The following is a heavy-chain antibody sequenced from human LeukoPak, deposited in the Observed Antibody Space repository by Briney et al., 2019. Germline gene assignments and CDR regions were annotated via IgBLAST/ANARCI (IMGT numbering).Heavy chain of an antibody. CDR2: INPNSGGT. V-gene: IGHV1-2*02. D-gene: IGHD1-26*01. CDR1: GYTFTDYY. CDR3: ARGELLYKTPTLPPDY. J-gene: IGHJ4*02. Sequence: ASVTVSCKASGYTFTDYYIHWVRQAPGQGLEGMGWINPNSGGTDSAQKFQGRVTMTRDTSISTAYMELSRLRSGDTAVYYCARGELLYKTPTLPPDYWGQGTLVTVSS.